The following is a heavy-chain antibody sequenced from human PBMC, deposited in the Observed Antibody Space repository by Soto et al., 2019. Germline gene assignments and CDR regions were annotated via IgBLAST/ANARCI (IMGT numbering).Heavy chain of an antibody. V-gene: IGHV3-23*01. D-gene: IGHD2-2*01. Sequence: GGSLRLSCAASGLTFSSYAMSWVRQAPGKGLEWVSVISDSGGRTYYADSVKGRFTISRDNSKNTLYLQMNSLRAEDTAIYYCAKLVGLYQLLEPLDVWGQGTTVTVSS. J-gene: IGHJ6*02. CDR2: ISDSGGRT. CDR1: GLTFSSYA. CDR3: AKLVGLYQLLEPLDV.